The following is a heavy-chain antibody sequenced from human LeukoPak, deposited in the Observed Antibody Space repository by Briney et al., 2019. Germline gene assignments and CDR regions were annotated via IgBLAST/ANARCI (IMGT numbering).Heavy chain of an antibody. J-gene: IGHJ3*02. CDR2: ISGSGGST. V-gene: IGHV3-23*01. CDR1: GFTFSSYA. CDR3: ARDLERIAAAGTGAFDI. Sequence: GGSLRLSCAASGFTFSSYAMSWVRQAPGKGLEWVSAISGSGGSTYYADSVKGRFTISRDNSKNTLYLQMNSLRAEDTAVYYCARDLERIAAAGTGAFDIWGQGTMVTVSS. D-gene: IGHD6-13*01.